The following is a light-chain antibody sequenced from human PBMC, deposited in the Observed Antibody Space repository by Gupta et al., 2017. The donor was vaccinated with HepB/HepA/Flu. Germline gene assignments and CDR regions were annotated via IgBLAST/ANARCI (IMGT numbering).Light chain of an antibody. J-gene: IGLJ2*01. V-gene: IGLV3-1*01. CDR1: NLGDTY. Sequence: SYELTQPPSVSVSPGQTASITCSGDNLGDTYVCWYHQKPGQSPVLVIYRDNKRPSGIPERFSASNSGNTATLTISGTQAMDEADYYCQTWDSSSVVFGGGTELTVL. CDR2: RDN. CDR3: QTWDSSSVV.